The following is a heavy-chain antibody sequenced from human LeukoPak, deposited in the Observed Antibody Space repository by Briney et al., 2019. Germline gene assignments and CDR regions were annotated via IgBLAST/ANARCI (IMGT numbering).Heavy chain of an antibody. CDR3: AKDFSSGWFDY. CDR2: ISYDGSNK. D-gene: IGHD6-19*01. Sequence: GGSLRLSCAASGFTFSSYGMHWVRQAPGKGLEWVAVISYDGSNKYYADSVKGRFTISRDNSKNTLYLQMNRLRAEDTAVYYCAKDFSSGWFDYWGQGTLVTVSS. CDR1: GFTFSSYG. V-gene: IGHV3-30*18. J-gene: IGHJ4*02.